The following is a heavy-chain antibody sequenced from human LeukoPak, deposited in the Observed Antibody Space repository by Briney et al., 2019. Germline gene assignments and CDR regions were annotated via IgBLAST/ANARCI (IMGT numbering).Heavy chain of an antibody. CDR2: IIPILGIA. Sequence: GSSVKVSCKASGGTFSSYAISWVRQAPGQGLEWMGRIIPILGIANYAQKFQGRVTITADKSTSTAYMELSSLRSEDTAVYYCARDCSGGSCERYYFDYWGQGTLVTVSS. CDR1: GGTFSSYA. V-gene: IGHV1-69*04. CDR3: ARDCSGGSCERYYFDY. D-gene: IGHD2-15*01. J-gene: IGHJ4*02.